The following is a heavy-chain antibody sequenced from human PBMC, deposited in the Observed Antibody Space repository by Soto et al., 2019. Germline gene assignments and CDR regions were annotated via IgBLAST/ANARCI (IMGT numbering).Heavy chain of an antibody. V-gene: IGHV3-33*01. CDR3: ARDQFTMIAVGGAAFDI. CDR2: IWYDGSNK. D-gene: IGHD3-22*01. CDR1: GFTFSSYG. J-gene: IGHJ3*02. Sequence: PGGSLRLSCAASGFTFSSYGMHWVRQAPGKGLEWVAVIWYDGSNKYYADSVKGRFTISRDNSKNTLYLQMNSLRAEDTAVYYCARDQFTMIAVGGAAFDIWGQGTMVTVSS.